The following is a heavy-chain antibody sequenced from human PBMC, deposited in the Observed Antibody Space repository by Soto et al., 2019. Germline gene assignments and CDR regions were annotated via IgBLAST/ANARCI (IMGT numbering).Heavy chain of an antibody. Sequence: GSLRLSCAASGFTFSNFVMHWVRQAPGKGLEWVAVISYDGRNEYHADSVKGRSTISRDNSRNTLYLQMNSVRAEDTAVYYCARDRGSGMDVWGQGTTVTVS. CDR3: ARDRGSGMDV. D-gene: IGHD3-16*01. CDR1: GFTFSNFV. CDR2: ISYDGRNE. J-gene: IGHJ6*02. V-gene: IGHV3-30*04.